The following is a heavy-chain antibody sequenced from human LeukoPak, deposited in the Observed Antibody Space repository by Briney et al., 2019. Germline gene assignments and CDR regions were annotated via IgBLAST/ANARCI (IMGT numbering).Heavy chain of an antibody. CDR2: IKPDGSEK. J-gene: IGHJ4*02. V-gene: IGHV3-7*01. CDR1: GFTFNSYW. D-gene: IGHD6-19*01. Sequence: SGGSLRLSCATSGFTFNSYWMSWVRQAPGKGLEWVANIKPDGSEKYYVASVTGRFTISRDNAKNSLYLQMNSLRADDTAVYYCARHSSGWFGWGQGTLVTVSS. CDR3: ARHSSGWFG.